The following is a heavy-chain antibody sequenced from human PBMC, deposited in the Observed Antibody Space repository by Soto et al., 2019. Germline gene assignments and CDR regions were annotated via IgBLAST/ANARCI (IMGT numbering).Heavy chain of an antibody. CDR2: INPNGGST. D-gene: IGHD6-6*01. J-gene: IGHJ4*02. V-gene: IGHV1-46*03. CDR1: GYIFTNFY. Sequence: QVQLVQPGAEVKKPGASVKFSCKASGYIFTNFYIHWVRQAPGQGLEWIGIINPNGGSTNYAQNFQGRVTMTRDTSTSTVYMDLSSLRSEDTAVYYCTRGLASGDYWGQGT. CDR3: TRGLASGDY.